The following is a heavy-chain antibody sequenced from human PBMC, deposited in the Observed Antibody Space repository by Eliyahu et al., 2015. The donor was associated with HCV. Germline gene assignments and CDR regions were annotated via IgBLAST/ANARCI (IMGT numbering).Heavy chain of an antibody. CDR2: IHYSGST. V-gene: IGHV4-59*01. J-gene: IGHJ5*02. CDR1: GGSISTXX. D-gene: IGHD6-19*01. Sequence: QVQLQESGPGLVKPSETLSLTCXVSGGSISTXXGSWIPQPPGKGLEWIGYIHYSGSTNYNPSLKSRVTMSVDTSKNQFSLKLSSVTAADTAVYYCASGGGGIAVAGTGGWFDPWGQGTLVTVSS. CDR3: ASGGGGIAVAGTGGWFDP.